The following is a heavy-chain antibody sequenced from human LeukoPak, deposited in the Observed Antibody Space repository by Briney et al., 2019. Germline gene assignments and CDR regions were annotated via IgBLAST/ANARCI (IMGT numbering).Heavy chain of an antibody. V-gene: IGHV1-18*01. J-gene: IGHJ6*02. Sequence: GASVKVSCKASGYTFTSYGISWVRQAPGQGLEWMGWISAYNGNTNYAQKLQGRVTMTTDTSTSTAYMELRSLRSDDTAVYYCASGGPGSWFGELPHYYYYGMDVWGQGTTVTVSS. CDR2: ISAYNGNT. CDR3: ASGGPGSWFGELPHYYYYGMDV. D-gene: IGHD3-10*01. CDR1: GYTFTSYG.